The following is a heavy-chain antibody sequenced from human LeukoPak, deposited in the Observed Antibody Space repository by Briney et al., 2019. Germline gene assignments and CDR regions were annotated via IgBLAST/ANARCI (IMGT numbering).Heavy chain of an antibody. D-gene: IGHD2-21*01. CDR3: AREVAPLYFHYGMDV. V-gene: IGHV3-33*08. J-gene: IGHJ6*01. CDR1: GLTFSSYW. Sequence: GGSLRLSCAASGLTFSSYWMHWVRQAPGKGLAWVAVTWYDGRNNYYAASVKGRFTISRDDSKTTVYLLMNSLRAEDTAVYYCAREVAPLYFHYGMDVWGEGTTVTVSS. CDR2: TWYDGRNN.